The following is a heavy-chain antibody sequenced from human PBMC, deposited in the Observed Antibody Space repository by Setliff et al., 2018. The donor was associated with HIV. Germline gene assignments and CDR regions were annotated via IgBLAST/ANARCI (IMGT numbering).Heavy chain of an antibody. CDR1: GGSFNDYY. CDR2: IDHSGST. V-gene: IGHV4-34*01. J-gene: IGHJ4*02. CDR3: AREESTEDY. D-gene: IGHD1-1*01. Sequence: SETLSLTCAVYGGSFNDYYWTWIRQPPGKGLEWIGEIDHSGSTKYHASLKSRVTISIDTSKNQISLKLSSVTAADTAVYYCAREESTEDYWGQGALVTVS.